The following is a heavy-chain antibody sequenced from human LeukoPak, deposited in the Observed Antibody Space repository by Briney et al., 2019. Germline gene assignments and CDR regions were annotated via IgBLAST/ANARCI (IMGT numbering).Heavy chain of an antibody. CDR3: ARESKSYDGSGFYHDS. J-gene: IGHJ4*02. CDR1: GDSISNYF. V-gene: IGHV4-4*07. D-gene: IGHD3-22*01. CDR2: IYTSGST. Sequence: SETLSLTCTVSGDSISNYFWSWIRQPPGKGLEWSGRIYTSGSTDYNPSLRSRVTMSVDTSKNQFSLKLWSVTAADTAVYYCARESKSYDGSGFYHDSWGQGTLVTVSS.